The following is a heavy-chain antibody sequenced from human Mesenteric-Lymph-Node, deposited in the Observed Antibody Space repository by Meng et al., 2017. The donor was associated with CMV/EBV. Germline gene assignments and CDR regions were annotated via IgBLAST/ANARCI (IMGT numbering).Heavy chain of an antibody. Sequence: ASVKVSCKASGYTITTYGISWVRQAPEQGLEWMGWISGYNGKTNYAQKVQDRVTMITETSTSTAYMEVRSLRADDTAVYYCVRDRRELAYYYHGMDVWGQGTTVTVSS. CDR1: GYTITTYG. J-gene: IGHJ6*02. CDR2: ISGYNGKT. V-gene: IGHV1-18*01. CDR3: VRDRRELAYYYHGMDV.